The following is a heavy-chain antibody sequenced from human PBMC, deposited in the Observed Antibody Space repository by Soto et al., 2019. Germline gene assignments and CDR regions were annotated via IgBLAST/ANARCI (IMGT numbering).Heavy chain of an antibody. CDR3: ARGTGGYYTNIEY. V-gene: IGHV4-30-2*01. CDR1: GDSISSCGSS. CDR2: LYHTGST. D-gene: IGHD3-22*01. J-gene: IGHJ4*02. Sequence: PSETLSLTCSVSGDSISSCGSSWSWIRHTPGKGLDWIGYLYHTGSTFYNPSLKSRVTISGDRSKNQFSLKLSSVTASDTAWYYCARGTGGYYTNIEYWGQGTLVTVSS.